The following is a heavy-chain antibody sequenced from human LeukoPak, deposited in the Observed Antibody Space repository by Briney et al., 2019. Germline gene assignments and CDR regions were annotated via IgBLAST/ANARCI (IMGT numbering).Heavy chain of an antibody. D-gene: IGHD5-18*01. Sequence: SGGSLRLSCAASGFTFSSYAMSWVRQAPGKGLEWVSAISGSGGSTYYADSVKGRFTISRDNSKNTLYLQMNSLRAEDTAVYYCAKDIRGYSYGPLDYWGQGTLVTVSS. V-gene: IGHV3-23*01. J-gene: IGHJ4*02. CDR1: GFTFSSYA. CDR2: ISGSGGST. CDR3: AKDIRGYSYGPLDY.